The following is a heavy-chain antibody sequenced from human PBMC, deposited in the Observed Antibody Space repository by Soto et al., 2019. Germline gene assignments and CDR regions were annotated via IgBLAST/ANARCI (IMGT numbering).Heavy chain of an antibody. CDR1: GGSISSYY. V-gene: IGHV4-59*08. D-gene: IGHD3-9*01. J-gene: IGHJ5*02. CDR3: ARLPGDYDISTDWFDP. Sequence: SETLSLTCTVSGGSISSYYWSWVRQPPGKGLEWIGYIYYSGSTNYNPSLKSRVTISVDTSKNQFSLKLSSVTAADTAVYYCARLPGDYDISTDWFDPWGQGTLVTVSS. CDR2: IYYSGST.